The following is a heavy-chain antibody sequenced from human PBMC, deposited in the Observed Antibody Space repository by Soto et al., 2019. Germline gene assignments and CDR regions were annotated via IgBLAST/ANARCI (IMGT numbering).Heavy chain of an antibody. D-gene: IGHD6-19*01. J-gene: IGHJ3*02. CDR3: ARDHVVMGSGLPVGAFDI. CDR2: IIPIFGTA. Sequence: SVKVSCKASGGTFSSYAISWVRQAPGQGLEWMGGIIPIFGTANYAQKFQGRVTITADESTSTAYMELSSLRSEDTAVYYCARDHVVMGSGLPVGAFDIWGQGTMVTVSS. CDR1: GGTFSSYA. V-gene: IGHV1-69*13.